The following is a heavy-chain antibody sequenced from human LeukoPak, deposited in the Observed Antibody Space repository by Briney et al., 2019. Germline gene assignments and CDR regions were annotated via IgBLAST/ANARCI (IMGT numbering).Heavy chain of an antibody. CDR1: GGSISSGGYY. CDR3: ARRSDYGDYGQVDY. V-gene: IGHV4-31*03. Sequence: PSQTLSLTCTVSGGSISSGGYYWSWIRQHPGKGLEWIGYIYYSGSTYYNPSLESRVTISVDTSKNQFSLKLSSVTAADTAVYYCARRSDYGDYGQVDYWGQGTLVTVSS. CDR2: IYYSGST. J-gene: IGHJ4*02. D-gene: IGHD4-17*01.